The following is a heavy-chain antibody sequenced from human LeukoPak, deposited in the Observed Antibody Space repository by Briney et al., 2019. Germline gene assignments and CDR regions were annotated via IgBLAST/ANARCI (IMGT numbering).Heavy chain of an antibody. CDR3: ARLPGY. V-gene: IGHV4-59*01. CDR1: GGSISSYY. Sequence: SETLSLTCTVSGGSISSYYWSWIRQPPGKGLEWIGYIYYSGSTNYNPSLKSRVTISVDTSKNQFSLKLSSVTAADTAVYYCARLPGYWGQGTLVIVSS. CDR2: IYYSGST. J-gene: IGHJ4*02.